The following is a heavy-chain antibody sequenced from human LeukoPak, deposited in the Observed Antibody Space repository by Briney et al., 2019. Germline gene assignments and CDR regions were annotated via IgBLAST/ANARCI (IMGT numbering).Heavy chain of an antibody. J-gene: IGHJ3*02. V-gene: IGHV4-59*01. Sequence: PSETLSLTCTVSGGSIGSYFWSWIRQPPGKGLQWIGYIYYTGSTNYNPSLKSRVTMSVDSSKSQFSLKLSSVTAADSAVYYCARGLRYTGASDIWGQGTMVTVSS. CDR1: GGSIGSYF. CDR3: ARGLRYTGASDI. CDR2: IYYTGST. D-gene: IGHD5-24*01.